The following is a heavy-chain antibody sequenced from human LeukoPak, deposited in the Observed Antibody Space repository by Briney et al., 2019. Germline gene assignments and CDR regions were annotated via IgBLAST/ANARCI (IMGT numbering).Heavy chain of an antibody. CDR2: IYQSGNS. D-gene: IGHD1-20*01. CDR1: GYSLSSGYY. V-gene: IGHV4-38-2*01. CDR3: ARSPSRYNWNFDY. J-gene: IGHJ4*02. Sequence: SETLSLTCAVSGYSLSSGYYWGWIRQPPGKGLEWIGSIYQSGNSYQKSSLKSRLTLSVDTSKNHFSLKVRSMTAADTAVYYCARSPSRYNWNFDYWGQGILVIVSS.